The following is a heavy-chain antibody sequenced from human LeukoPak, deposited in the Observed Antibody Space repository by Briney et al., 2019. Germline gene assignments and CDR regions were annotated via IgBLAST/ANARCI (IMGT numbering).Heavy chain of an antibody. J-gene: IGHJ4*02. Sequence: SQTLSLTCTVSGGSISSGSYYWSWIRQPAGKGLEWIGRIYTSGSTNYNPSLKSRVTISVDTSKNQFSLKLSSVTAADTAVYYCARGTLRFLEWSPDYWGQGTLVTVSS. D-gene: IGHD3-3*01. CDR2: IYTSGST. CDR3: ARGTLRFLEWSPDY. V-gene: IGHV4-61*02. CDR1: GGSISSGSYY.